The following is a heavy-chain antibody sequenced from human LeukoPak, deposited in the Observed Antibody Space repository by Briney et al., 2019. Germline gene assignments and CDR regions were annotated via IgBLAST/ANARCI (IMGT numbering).Heavy chain of an antibody. CDR1: GGSISSSNW. J-gene: IGHJ3*02. Sequence: SETLSLTCAVSGGSISSSNWWSWVRQPPGKGLEWIGEIYHSGSTNYNPSLKSRVTISVDKSKNQFSLKLSSVTAADTAVYYCARVGQQLVHNAFDIWGQGTMVTVSS. D-gene: IGHD6-13*01. CDR3: ARVGQQLVHNAFDI. V-gene: IGHV4-4*02. CDR2: IYHSGST.